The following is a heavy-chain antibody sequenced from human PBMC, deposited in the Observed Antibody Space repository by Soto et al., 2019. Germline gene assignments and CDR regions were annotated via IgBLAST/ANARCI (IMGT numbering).Heavy chain of an antibody. CDR3: AKVVGRSWYAFDI. CDR2: ISGSGGST. D-gene: IGHD6-13*01. J-gene: IGHJ3*02. Sequence: GGSLRLSCAASGFTFSSYAMSWVRQAPGKGLEWVSAISGSGGSTYYADSVKGRFTISRDNSKNTLYLQMNSLRAEDTDVYYCAKVVGRSWYAFDIWGPGTMVTVSS. V-gene: IGHV3-23*01. CDR1: GFTFSSYA.